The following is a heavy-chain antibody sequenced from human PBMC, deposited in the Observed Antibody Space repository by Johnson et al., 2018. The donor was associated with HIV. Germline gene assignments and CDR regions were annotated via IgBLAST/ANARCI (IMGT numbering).Heavy chain of an antibody. CDR1: GFTFGYYA. V-gene: IGHV3-15*01. J-gene: IGHJ3*02. CDR3: TTHGGSYDFDI. D-gene: IGHD1-26*01. Sequence: VQLVESGGGVVQPGTSLRLSCTASGFTFGYYAMSWVRQAPGKGLEWVGRIKSKTDGGTTDYAAPVQGRFTISRDDSKNTPYMQMNSLKTEDTAVYYCTTHGGSYDFDIWGRGTLVTVSS. CDR2: IKSKTDGGTT.